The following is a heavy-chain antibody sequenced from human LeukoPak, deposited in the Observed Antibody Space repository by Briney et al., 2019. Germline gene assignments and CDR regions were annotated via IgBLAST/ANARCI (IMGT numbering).Heavy chain of an antibody. D-gene: IGHD3-22*01. J-gene: IGHJ4*02. V-gene: IGHV3-7*01. CDR3: TRSQAGYYYFPLDC. CDR2: IKQDGSEK. Sequence: GGSLRLSCAASGFTFSSNWMTWVRQAPGKGLEWVANIKQDGSEKYYVDSVKGRFTISRDNAKNSLYLQMSSLRAEDTAVYYCTRSQAGYYYFPLDCWGQGTLVTVSS. CDR1: GFTFSSNW.